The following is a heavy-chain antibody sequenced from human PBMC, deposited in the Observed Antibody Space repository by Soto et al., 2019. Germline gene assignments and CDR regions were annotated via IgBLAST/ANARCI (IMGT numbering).Heavy chain of an antibody. CDR3: ARDQRFSDWFDP. D-gene: IGHD3-3*01. CDR1: GGSMTSYY. CDR2: VYSSGGT. J-gene: IGHJ5*02. Sequence: SETLSLTCTVSGGSMTSYYCTWIRQPAGKGLEWIGRVYSSGGTHYNPSLKSRVTISLDTSKNQFSLRLLSVTDADTAVYFCARDQRFSDWFDPWGQRTLVTVSS. V-gene: IGHV4-4*07.